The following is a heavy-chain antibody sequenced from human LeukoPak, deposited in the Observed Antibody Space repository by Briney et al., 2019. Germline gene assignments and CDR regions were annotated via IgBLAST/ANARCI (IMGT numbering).Heavy chain of an antibody. CDR1: GGSISSSSYY. J-gene: IGHJ6*03. CDR2: IYYSGST. D-gene: IGHD3-9*01. CDR3: ARDKYASNYDILTGRGYYYYYMDV. V-gene: IGHV4-39*07. Sequence: PSETLSLTCTVSGGSISSSSYYWGWIRQPPGKGLEWIGSIYYSGSTYYNPSLKSRVTISVDTSKNQFSLKLSSVTAADTAVYYCARDKYASNYDILTGRGYYYYYMDVWGKGTTVTVSS.